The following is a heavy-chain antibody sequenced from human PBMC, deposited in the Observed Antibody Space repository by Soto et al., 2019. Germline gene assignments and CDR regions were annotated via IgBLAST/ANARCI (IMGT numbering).Heavy chain of an antibody. D-gene: IGHD1-7*01. J-gene: IGHJ6*02. V-gene: IGHV4-34*12. CDR1: GGSFNDAF. CDR3: ARATRELLAEGPLFLYYYYGLDV. Sequence: QVHLQQWGAGLLKPSGTLSLTCAVSGGSFNDAFWSWVRQSLGRGLAWIAEGIHTGNTNYNPSLKSRVTLAVDTAKNQFSLRLTSVNAADSAAYYCARATRELLAEGPLFLYYYYGLDVWGQGTTVTVSS. CDR2: GIHTGNT.